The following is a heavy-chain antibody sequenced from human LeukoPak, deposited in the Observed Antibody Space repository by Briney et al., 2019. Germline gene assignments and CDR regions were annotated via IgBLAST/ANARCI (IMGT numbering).Heavy chain of an antibody. V-gene: IGHV4-30-2*01. CDR1: GGSISSGGYS. Sequence: SQTLPLTCAVSGGSISSGGYSWSWIRQPPGKGLEWIGYIYHSGSTYYNPSLKSRVTISVDRSKNQFSLKLSSVTAADTAVYYCASSYYDTFDYWGQGTLVTVSS. J-gene: IGHJ4*02. D-gene: IGHD3-9*01. CDR3: ASSYYDTFDY. CDR2: IYHSGST.